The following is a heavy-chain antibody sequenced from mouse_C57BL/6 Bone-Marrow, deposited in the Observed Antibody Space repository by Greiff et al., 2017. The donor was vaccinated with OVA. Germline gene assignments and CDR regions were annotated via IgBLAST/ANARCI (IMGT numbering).Heavy chain of an antibody. J-gene: IGHJ3*01. D-gene: IGHD1-1*01. V-gene: IGHV1-82*01. CDR2: IYPGDGDT. CDR3: EGFFITGFAY. CDR1: GYAFSSSW. Sequence: VQGVESGPELVKPGASVKISCKASGYAFSSSWMNWVKQRPGKGLEWIGRIYPGDGDTNYNGKFKGKATLTADKSSSTAYMQLSSLTSEDSAVYFCEGFFITGFAYWGQGTLVTVSA.